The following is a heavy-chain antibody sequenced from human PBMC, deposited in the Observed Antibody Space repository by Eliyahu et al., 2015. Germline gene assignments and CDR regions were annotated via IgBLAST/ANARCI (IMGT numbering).Heavy chain of an antibody. V-gene: IGHV3-30*18. Sequence: QVQLVESGGGVVQPGRSLXLSCAAXGFXFSRXGXPWVPQXPGKGLEWVAVISYDGSNKYYADSVKGRFTISRDNSKNTLYLQMNSLRAEDTAVYYCAKYYDILTGYSPSYYGMDVWGQGTTVTVSS. J-gene: IGHJ6*02. D-gene: IGHD3-9*01. CDR3: AKYYDILTGYSPSYYGMDV. CDR2: ISYDGSNK. CDR1: GFXFSRXG.